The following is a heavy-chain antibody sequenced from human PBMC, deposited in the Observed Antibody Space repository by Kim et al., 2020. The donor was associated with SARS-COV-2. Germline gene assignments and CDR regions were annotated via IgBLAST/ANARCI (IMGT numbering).Heavy chain of an antibody. CDR1: GGTFSSYA. D-gene: IGHD2-15*01. J-gene: IGHJ4*02. CDR3: ARDRWGRVAATPDEYYFDY. V-gene: IGHV1-69*13. Sequence: SVKVSCKASGGTFSSYAISWVRQAPGQGLEWMGGIIPIFGTANYAQKFQGRVTITADESTSTAYMELSSLRSEDTAVYYCARDRWGRVAATPDEYYFDYWGQGTLVTVSS. CDR2: IIPIFGTA.